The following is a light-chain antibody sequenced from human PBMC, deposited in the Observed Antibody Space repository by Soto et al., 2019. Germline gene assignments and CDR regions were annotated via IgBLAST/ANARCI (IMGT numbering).Light chain of an antibody. Sequence: QSALTQPRSVSGSPGQSVTISCTGTSSDVGNYNYVSWYQQHPGRAPKLMIYDVSKRPSGVPDRFSGSKSGNTASLTISGLQADDEADYYCCSYAGIYTYVFGTGTKLTVL. CDR3: CSYAGIYTYV. J-gene: IGLJ1*01. CDR1: SSDVGNYNY. V-gene: IGLV2-11*01. CDR2: DVS.